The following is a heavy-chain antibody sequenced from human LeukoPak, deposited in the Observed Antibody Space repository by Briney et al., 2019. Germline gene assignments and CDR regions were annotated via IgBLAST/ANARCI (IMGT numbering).Heavy chain of an antibody. D-gene: IGHD6-19*01. J-gene: IGHJ5*02. CDR3: ARDTSSSGWYADGLDP. CDR1: GFTFSSYS. Sequence: GGSLRLSCAASGFTFSSYSMNWVRQAPGKGLEWVSYISSSSSTIYYADSVKGRFTISRDNAKNSLYLQMNSLRAEDTAVYYCARDTSSSGWYADGLDPWGQGTPVTVSS. CDR2: ISSSSSTI. V-gene: IGHV3-48*01.